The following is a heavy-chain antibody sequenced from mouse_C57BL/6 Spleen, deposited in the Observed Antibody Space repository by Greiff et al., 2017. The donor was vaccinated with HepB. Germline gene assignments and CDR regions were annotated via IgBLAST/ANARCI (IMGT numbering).Heavy chain of an antibody. CDR1: GFNIKDDY. V-gene: IGHV14-4*01. D-gene: IGHD1-1*01. CDR3: TTGVVAPYYAMDY. Sequence: VQLKESGAELVRPGASVKLSCTASGFNIKDDYMHWVKQRPEQGLEWIGWIDPENGDTEYASKFQGKATITADTSSNTAYLQLSSLTSEDTAVYYWTTGVVAPYYAMDYWGQGTSVTVAS. J-gene: IGHJ4*01. CDR2: IDPENGDT.